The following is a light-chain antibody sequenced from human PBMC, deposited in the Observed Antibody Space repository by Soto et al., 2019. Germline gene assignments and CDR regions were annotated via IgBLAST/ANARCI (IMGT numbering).Light chain of an antibody. J-gene: IGLJ1*01. V-gene: IGLV2-11*01. CDR1: SSDVGGYNF. CDR2: DVI. Sequence: QSALTQPRSVSGSPGQSVTVSCTGTSSDVGGYNFVSWYQQHPGKAPKLMIYDVIKRPSGVPDRFSGSKSGNTASLTISGLQAEDEADYYCCLYAGSYNYVFGTGTKVTVL. CDR3: CLYAGSYNYV.